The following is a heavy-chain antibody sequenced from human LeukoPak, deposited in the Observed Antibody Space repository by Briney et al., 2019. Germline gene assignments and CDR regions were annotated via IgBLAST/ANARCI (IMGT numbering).Heavy chain of an antibody. J-gene: IGHJ4*02. CDR2: ISYDGSNK. D-gene: IGHD3-10*01. Sequence: GRSLRLSCAASGFTFSSYAMHWVRQAPGKGLEWVAVISYDGSNKYYADSVKGRFTISRDNSKNTLYLQMNSLRAEDTAVYYCARHIIFDYWGQGTLVTVSS. V-gene: IGHV3-30-3*01. CDR3: ARHIIFDY. CDR1: GFTFSSYA.